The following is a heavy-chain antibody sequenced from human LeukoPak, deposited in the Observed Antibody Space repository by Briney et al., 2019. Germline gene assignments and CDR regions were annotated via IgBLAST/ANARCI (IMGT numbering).Heavy chain of an antibody. CDR3: ARAMFRVRYYSDY. CDR2: INPSGGST. J-gene: IGHJ4*02. V-gene: IGHV1-46*01. Sequence: ASVKVSCKASGYTFTSYYMHWVRQAPGQGLEWMGIINPSGGSTSYAQKFQGRVTITRNTSISTAYMELSSLRSEDTAVYYCARAMFRVRYYSDYWGQGTLVTVPS. D-gene: IGHD3-10*02. CDR1: GYTFTSYY.